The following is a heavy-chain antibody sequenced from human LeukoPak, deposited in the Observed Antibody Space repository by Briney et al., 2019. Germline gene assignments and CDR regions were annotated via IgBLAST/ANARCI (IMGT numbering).Heavy chain of an antibody. CDR3: ARHAKAYGSSCDY. Sequence: GESLKIACKGSGYSFTTYWISWVRQMPGKGREWMGRIDPSDSYTNHSPSFQGHVPISADKSFSAAYLQWTSLKASDTAMYYCARHAKAYGSSCDYWGQGTLVTVSS. CDR2: IDPSDSYT. D-gene: IGHD6-13*01. CDR1: GYSFTTYW. J-gene: IGHJ4*02. V-gene: IGHV5-10-1*01.